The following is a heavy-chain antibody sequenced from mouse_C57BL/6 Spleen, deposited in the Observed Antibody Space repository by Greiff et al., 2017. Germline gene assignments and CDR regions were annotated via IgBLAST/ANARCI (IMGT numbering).Heavy chain of an antibody. Sequence: QVQLQQSGPELVKPGASVKISCKASGYAFSSSWMNWVKQRPGKGLEWIGRIYPGDGDTNYNGKFKGKATLTADKSSSTAYMQLSSLTSEDSAVYFCARSKLYYSSTPWYFDVWGTGTTVTVSS. CDR1: GYAFSSSW. D-gene: IGHD1-1*01. CDR2: IYPGDGDT. V-gene: IGHV1-82*01. J-gene: IGHJ1*03. CDR3: ARSKLYYSSTPWYFDV.